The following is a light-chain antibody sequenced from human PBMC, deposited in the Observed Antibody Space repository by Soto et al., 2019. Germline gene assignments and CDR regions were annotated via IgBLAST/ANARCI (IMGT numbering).Light chain of an antibody. J-gene: IGKJ1*01. V-gene: IGKV1-9*01. CDR3: QQYDNWPT. CDR1: QGISSY. CDR2: AAS. Sequence: IQLTQSPSSLSASVGDRVTITCRASQGISSYLAWYQQKPGKAPKLLIYAASTLQSGVPSRFSGSGSGTDFTLAISSLQPEDFAVYSCQQYDNWPTFGQGTKVDI.